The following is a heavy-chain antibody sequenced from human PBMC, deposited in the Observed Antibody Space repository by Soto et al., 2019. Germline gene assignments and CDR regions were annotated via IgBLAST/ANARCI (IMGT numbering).Heavy chain of an antibody. J-gene: IGHJ4*02. V-gene: IGHV4-4*07. Sequence: PSETLSLTCSVSVGSMGGHAWVWIRQAAGKGLEWIGHIYPSGSASYNPTPRSRVTMSLDSSHNHLFLNLTSATTADTAVYYCVRGRSYSVYDFWGPGTLVTV. CDR2: IYPSGSA. D-gene: IGHD5-12*01. CDR1: VGSMGGHA. CDR3: VRGRSYSVYDF.